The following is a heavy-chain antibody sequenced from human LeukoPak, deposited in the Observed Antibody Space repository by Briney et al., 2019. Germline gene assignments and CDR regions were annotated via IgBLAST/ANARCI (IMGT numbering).Heavy chain of an antibody. J-gene: IGHJ4*02. Sequence: SETLSLTCTVSGGSISSYYWSWIRQPAGKGLEWIGRIYTSGSTNYNPSLKSRVTMSVDTSKNQFSLKLSSVTAADTAVYYCARASMLAYCGGDCSYFDYWGQGTLVTVSS. CDR2: IYTSGST. CDR1: GGSISSYY. V-gene: IGHV4-4*07. D-gene: IGHD2-21*02. CDR3: ARASMLAYCGGDCSYFDY.